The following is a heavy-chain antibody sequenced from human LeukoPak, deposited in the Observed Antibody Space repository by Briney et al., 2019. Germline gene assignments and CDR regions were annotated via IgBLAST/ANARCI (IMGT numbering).Heavy chain of an antibody. D-gene: IGHD3-22*01. Sequence: PSETLSLTCTVSGGSISSSSYYWGWIRQPPGKGLEWIGSIYYSGSTYYNPSLKSRVTISVDTSKNQFSLKLSSVTAADTAVYYCARGPDYYDSSGFFSNSGYFDLWGRGTLVTVSS. J-gene: IGHJ2*01. CDR3: ARGPDYYDSSGFFSNSGYFDL. CDR2: IYYSGST. CDR1: GGSISSSSYY. V-gene: IGHV4-39*07.